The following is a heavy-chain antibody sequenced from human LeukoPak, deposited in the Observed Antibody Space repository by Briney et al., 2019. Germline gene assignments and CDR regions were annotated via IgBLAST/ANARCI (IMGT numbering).Heavy chain of an antibody. J-gene: IGHJ5*02. CDR3: AKYGRRGLKGLVEACS. D-gene: IGHD6-19*01. Sequence: GGSLRLSCTVSGFIFSNSGMHWVRRAPGKGLEWVAVVWFDGSKTYYGDSVKGRFTISRDNSKNTLYLQMDSLRVDDTAVYYRAKYGRRGLKGLVEACSWGQGTLVTVSS. CDR2: VWFDGSKT. V-gene: IGHV3-33*06. CDR1: GFIFSNSG.